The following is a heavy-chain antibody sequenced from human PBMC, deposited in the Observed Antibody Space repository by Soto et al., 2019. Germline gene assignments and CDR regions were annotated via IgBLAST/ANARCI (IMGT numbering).Heavy chain of an antibody. J-gene: IGHJ4*02. CDR2: INHSGST. CDR1: GGSFSGYY. CDR3: ARGRLLPAVNFDY. D-gene: IGHD2-2*01. Sequence: PSETLSLTCAVYGGSFSGYYWTWIRQPPGKGLEWIGEINHSGSTNYNPSLKSRVTISVDGSKNHFSLQLSSVTAADTAVYYCARGRLLPAVNFDYWGQGALVPVSS. V-gene: IGHV4-34*01.